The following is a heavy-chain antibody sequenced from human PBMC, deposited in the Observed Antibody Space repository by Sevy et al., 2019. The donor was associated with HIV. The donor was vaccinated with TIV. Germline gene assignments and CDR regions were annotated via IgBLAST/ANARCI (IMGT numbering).Heavy chain of an antibody. D-gene: IGHD6-19*01. Sequence: GGSLRLSCAASGFTFSNYNINWVRQAPGKGLEWVSYISGLSNYIYYADSLGGRLTISRDNAKNSVYLQMNSLRTEDTAVYYCARGASSGWDYFDYWGQGTLVTVSS. CDR2: ISGLSNYI. CDR3: ARGASSGWDYFDY. CDR1: GFTFSNYN. J-gene: IGHJ4*02. V-gene: IGHV3-21*01.